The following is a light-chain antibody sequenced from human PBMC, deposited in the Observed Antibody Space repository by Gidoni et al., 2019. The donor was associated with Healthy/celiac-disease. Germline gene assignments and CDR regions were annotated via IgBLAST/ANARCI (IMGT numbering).Light chain of an antibody. V-gene: IGKV3-11*01. CDR1: QRVSSY. CDR2: DAS. Sequence: EIVLTQSRATLPLSPGERATLSGRASQRVSSYLAWYQQTPGQAPRLLIYDASNRATGIPARFSGSGSGTDFTLTISSLEPEDFAVYYCQQRSNWPGITFGQGTRLEIK. J-gene: IGKJ5*01. CDR3: QQRSNWPGIT.